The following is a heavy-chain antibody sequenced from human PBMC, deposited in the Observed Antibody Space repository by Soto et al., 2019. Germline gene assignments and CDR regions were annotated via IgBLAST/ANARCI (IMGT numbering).Heavy chain of an antibody. CDR3: ARGAPYCSSTSCYSV. V-gene: IGHV1-18*01. CDR1: GYTFTSYG. D-gene: IGHD2-2*01. Sequence: GASVKVSCKASGYTFTSYGISWVRQAPGQGLEWMGWISAYNGNTNYAQKLQGRVTMTTDTSTSTAYMEQRGLRSDDKTVYYCARGAPYCSSTSCYSVWGQGTLVTVSS. CDR2: ISAYNGNT. J-gene: IGHJ4*02.